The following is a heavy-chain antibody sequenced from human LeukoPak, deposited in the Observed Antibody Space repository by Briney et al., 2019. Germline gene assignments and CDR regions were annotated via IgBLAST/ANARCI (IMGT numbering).Heavy chain of an antibody. V-gene: IGHV3-13*01. J-gene: IGHJ2*01. D-gene: IGHD6-13*01. CDR3: ARAAYSSTWYSRYFDL. CDR1: GFTFSSYD. Sequence: GGSLRLSCAASGFTFSSYDIHWVRQATGKGLEWVSGIGTAGEIYYPGSVKGRFTISRENAKNSLYLQMNSLRAGDKAVYYCARAAYSSTWYSRYFDLWGRGTLVTVSS. CDR2: IGTAGEI.